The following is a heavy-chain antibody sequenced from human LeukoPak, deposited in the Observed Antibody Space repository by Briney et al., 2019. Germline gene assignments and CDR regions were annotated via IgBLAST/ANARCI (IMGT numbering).Heavy chain of an antibody. Sequence: PGGSLRLSCAASGFTFSSYDMHWVRQATGKGLEWVSAIGTAGDTYYPGSVKGRFTISRENAKNSLYLQMNSLRAGDTAVYYCARGINDFWSGYHFDYWGQGTLVTVSS. CDR3: ARGINDFWSGYHFDY. J-gene: IGHJ4*02. D-gene: IGHD3-3*01. V-gene: IGHV3-13*01. CDR1: GFTFSSYD. CDR2: IGTAGDT.